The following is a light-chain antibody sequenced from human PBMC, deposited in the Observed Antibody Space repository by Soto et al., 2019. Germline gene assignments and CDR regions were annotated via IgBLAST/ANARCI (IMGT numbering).Light chain of an antibody. CDR3: QQYGRSPPFT. V-gene: IGKV3-20*01. CDR2: GAS. Sequence: IVLTQSPGTLSLSPGERATLSCRASQSVSSTYIACYQQNPGQAPRLLIFGASSRATVLPDRFSSRASAAIFTPTISRLEPEDFAVYLCQQYGRSPPFTFGQGTKLQIK. CDR1: QSVSSTY. J-gene: IGKJ2*01.